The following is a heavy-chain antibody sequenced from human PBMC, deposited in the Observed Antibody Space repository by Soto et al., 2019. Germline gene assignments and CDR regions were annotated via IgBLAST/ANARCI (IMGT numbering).Heavy chain of an antibody. CDR2: VYHTGTT. D-gene: IGHD3-22*01. CDR3: ARALVTDYNSRDYHYYFSMDG. Sequence: PSRPCVDSDSPLSGDDHSWSWILHLQGQGLEWIANVYHTGTTYYNPSLKSRVSMSVDTSQNQFSLILASVTAADTAVYYCARALVTDYNSRDYHYYFSMDGWGQETAVTVS. J-gene: IGHJ6*03. V-gene: IGHV4-31*02. CDR1: DSPLSGDDHS.